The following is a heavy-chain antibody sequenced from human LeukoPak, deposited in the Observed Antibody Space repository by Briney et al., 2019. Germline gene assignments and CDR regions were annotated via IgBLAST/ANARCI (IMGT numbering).Heavy chain of an antibody. J-gene: IGHJ3*02. D-gene: IGHD2-2*01. V-gene: IGHV1-8*01. CDR2: MNPNSGRT. Sequence: GASVKVSCKASGYTLTSYDVNWVRQATGQGLEWMGWMNPNSGRTGYAQKFQGRVTITRNTSISTAYMELSSLRAEDTAVYYCARVYQLPPRAFDIWGQGTMVTVSS. CDR3: ARVYQLPPRAFDI. CDR1: GYTLTSYD.